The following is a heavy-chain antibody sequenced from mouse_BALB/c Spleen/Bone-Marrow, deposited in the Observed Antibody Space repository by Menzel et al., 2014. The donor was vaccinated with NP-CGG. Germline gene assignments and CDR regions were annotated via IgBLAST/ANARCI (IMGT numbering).Heavy chain of an antibody. CDR3: TRRRSLDY. CDR1: GYAFTNYW. CDR2: IYPGSGNT. J-gene: IGHJ2*01. Sequence: QVQLQQPGTELVRPGTSVKISCKASGYAFTNYWLGWVKQRPGYGLEWIGDIYPGSGNTYYNEKFKGKVTLTADKSSSTAYMQLSGLTSEDSAVYFCTRRRSLDYWGQGTTLTVSS. V-gene: IGHV1-63*01.